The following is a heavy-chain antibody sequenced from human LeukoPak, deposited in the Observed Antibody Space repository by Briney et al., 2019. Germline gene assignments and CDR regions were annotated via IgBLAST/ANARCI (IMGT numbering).Heavy chain of an antibody. Sequence: GGSLRLSCTASGFAFDEHGMSWVRQVPGKGLEWVSGINWSGGSTGYADPLRGRSTISRDNAKNSLYLQMDSLGAEDTALYYCARAPITSPFYFDYWGQGTLVTVSS. CDR2: INWSGGST. D-gene: IGHD2-2*01. CDR1: GFAFDEHG. J-gene: IGHJ4*02. CDR3: ARAPITSPFYFDY. V-gene: IGHV3-20*04.